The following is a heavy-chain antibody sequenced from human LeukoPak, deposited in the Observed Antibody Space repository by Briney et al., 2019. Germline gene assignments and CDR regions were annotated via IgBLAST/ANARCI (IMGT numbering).Heavy chain of an antibody. D-gene: IGHD3-16*02. Sequence: GGSLRLSCAASGFTFSSYWMSWVRQAPGKGLEWVANIKQDGSEKYYVDSVKGRFTISRDNAKNSLYLQMNSLRAEDTAVYYCAGGGKNYDYLWGSYRYTGIDFDSWGQGTLVTVSS. J-gene: IGHJ4*02. CDR3: AGGGKNYDYLWGSYRYTGIDFDS. V-gene: IGHV3-7*01. CDR1: GFTFSSYW. CDR2: IKQDGSEK.